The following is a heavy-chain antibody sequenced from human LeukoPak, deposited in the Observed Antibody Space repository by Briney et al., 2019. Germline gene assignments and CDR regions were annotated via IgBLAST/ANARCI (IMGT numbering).Heavy chain of an antibody. CDR3: AREDLAQKWFGEQREFDP. CDR1: GYTFISYA. CDR2: INVGNGNT. D-gene: IGHD3-10*01. Sequence: GASVKVSCKASGYTFISYAIHWVRQAPGQRLEWMGWINVGNGNTKYSQEFQGRVTITRDTSASTAYMELSRLRSDDTAVYYCAREDLAQKWFGEQREFDPWGQGTLVTVSS. J-gene: IGHJ5*02. V-gene: IGHV1-3*01.